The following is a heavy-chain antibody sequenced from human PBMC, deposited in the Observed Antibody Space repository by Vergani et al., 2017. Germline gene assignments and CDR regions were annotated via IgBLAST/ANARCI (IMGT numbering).Heavy chain of an antibody. V-gene: IGHV3-21*04. CDR2: ISSSSSYI. J-gene: IGHJ3*02. Sequence: EVQLVESGGGLVKPGGSLRLSCAASGFTFSSYSMNWVRQAPGKGLEWVSSISSSSSYIYYADSVKGRFTISRDNAKNSLYLQMNSLRAEDTAVYYCAKSPHYDFWSGQDAFDIGGQGTMVTVSS. CDR3: AKSPHYDFWSGQDAFDI. D-gene: IGHD3-3*01. CDR1: GFTFSSYS.